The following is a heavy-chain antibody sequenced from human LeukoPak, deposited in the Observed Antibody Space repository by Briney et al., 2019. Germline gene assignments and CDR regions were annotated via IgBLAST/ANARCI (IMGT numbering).Heavy chain of an antibody. D-gene: IGHD4-23*01. V-gene: IGHV1-46*01. J-gene: IGHJ5*02. Sequence: GASVKVSCKASGYTFTSYYMHWMRQAPGQGLEWMGIINPSGGSTSYAQKFQGRVTMTRDMSTNTDYMELSSLRSEDTAVYYCARDNSVEDTAWWFDPWGQGTLVTVSS. CDR2: INPSGGST. CDR3: ARDNSVEDTAWWFDP. CDR1: GYTFTSYY.